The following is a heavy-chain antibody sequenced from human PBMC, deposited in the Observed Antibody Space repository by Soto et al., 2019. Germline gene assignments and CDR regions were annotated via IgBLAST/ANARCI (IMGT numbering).Heavy chain of an antibody. CDR1: GFTFSDYY. Sequence: QVQLVESGGGLVKPGGSLRLSCAASGFTFSDYYMSWIRQAPGKGLEWVSYISSSSSYTNYADSVKGRFTISRDNAKNSLYLQMISLRAEDTAVYYCARELSPAGFDPWGQGTLVTVSS. J-gene: IGHJ5*02. D-gene: IGHD2-8*01. CDR2: ISSSSSYT. V-gene: IGHV3-11*06. CDR3: ARELSPAGFDP.